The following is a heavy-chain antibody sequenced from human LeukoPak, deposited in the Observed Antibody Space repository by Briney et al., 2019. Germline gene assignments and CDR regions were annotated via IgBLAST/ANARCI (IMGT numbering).Heavy chain of an antibody. CDR2: IKSDGSST. V-gene: IGHV3-74*01. J-gene: IGHJ4*02. CDR3: TRSDYFDY. Sequence: GGSLRLSCAASGFTLSGYWMHWVRQAPGKGLVWVSRIKSDGSSTSYADFVKGRFTISRDNAKNTQYLQMNSLRAEDTAVYYCTRSDYFDYWGQGTLVTVS. CDR1: GFTLSGYW.